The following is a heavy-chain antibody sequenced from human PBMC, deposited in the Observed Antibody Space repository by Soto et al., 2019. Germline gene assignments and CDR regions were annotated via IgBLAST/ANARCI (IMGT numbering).Heavy chain of an antibody. CDR1: GFTFTRYS. CDR2: ISSTTNYI. Sequence: PGGSLRLSCAASGFTFTRYSMNWVRQAPGKGLEWVSSISSTTNYIYYGVSMKGRFTISRDNGKNSLYLEMHSLRAEDTAVYYCARESEDLTSNFDYWGQGTLVTVSS. CDR3: ARESEDLTSNFDY. J-gene: IGHJ4*02. V-gene: IGHV3-21*06.